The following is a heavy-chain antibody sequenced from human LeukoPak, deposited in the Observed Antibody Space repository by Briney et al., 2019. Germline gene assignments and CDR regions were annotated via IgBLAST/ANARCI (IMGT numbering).Heavy chain of an antibody. CDR2: INPYSGVT. CDR3: ATEEVGAGYYGSGSYL. D-gene: IGHD3-10*01. V-gene: IGHV1-2*02. J-gene: IGHJ4*02. CDR1: GYTFTSYY. Sequence: ASVKVSCKASGYTFTSYYIHWVRQAPGQGLEWVGWINPYSGVTNYAQKFQGRVTMTRDTSINTAYLELSRLRSDDTAVYYCATEEVGAGYYGSGSYLWGQGALVTVSS.